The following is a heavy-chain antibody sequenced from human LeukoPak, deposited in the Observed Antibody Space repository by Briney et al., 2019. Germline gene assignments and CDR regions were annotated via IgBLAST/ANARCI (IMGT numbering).Heavy chain of an antibody. J-gene: IGHJ4*02. CDR1: GGSFSGYY. V-gene: IGHV4-34*01. CDR3: ASRTGPKSSSRFRY. D-gene: IGHD6-6*01. CDR2: IYHSGST. Sequence: SEALSLTCAVYGGSFSGYYWSWIRQPPGKGLEWIGEIYHSGSTNYNPSLKSRVTISVDTSKNQFSLKLSSVTAADTAVYYCASRTGPKSSSRFRYWGQGTLVTVSS.